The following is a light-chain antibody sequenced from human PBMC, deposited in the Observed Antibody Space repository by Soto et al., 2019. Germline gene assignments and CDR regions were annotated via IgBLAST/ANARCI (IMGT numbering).Light chain of an antibody. J-gene: IGKJ1*01. CDR3: MQTLQTRT. Sequence: DIVMTQSPLSLPVTPGEPASISCKSSQSLLHSSGYYFLDWYLQKPGQSPQLLIYMGSTRSSGVPDRFSDSGSGTDFTLKISRVEAEDVGVYYCMQTLQTRTFGQGTKVEI. CDR2: MGS. CDR1: QSLLHSSGYYF. V-gene: IGKV2-28*01.